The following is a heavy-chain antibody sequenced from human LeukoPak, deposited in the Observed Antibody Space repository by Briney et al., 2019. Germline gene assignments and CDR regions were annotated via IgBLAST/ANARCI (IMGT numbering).Heavy chain of an antibody. V-gene: IGHV4-38-2*02. D-gene: IGHD6-6*01. J-gene: IGHJ4*02. CDR2: IYHSGST. Sequence: SETLSLTCTVSGGSISSYYWGWIRQPPGKGLEWIGSIYHSGSTYYNPSLKSRVTISVDTSKNQFSLKLSSVTAADTAVYYCASTREPYSSSSTPFDYWGQGTLVTVSS. CDR3: ASTREPYSSSSTPFDY. CDR1: GGSISSYY.